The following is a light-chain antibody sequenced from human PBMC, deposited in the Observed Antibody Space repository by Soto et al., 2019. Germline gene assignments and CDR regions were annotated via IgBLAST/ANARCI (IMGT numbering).Light chain of an antibody. CDR3: QQYNKWPWT. V-gene: IGKV3-15*01. Sequence: EIVMTQSPATLSVSPGERATLSCRASQSVSSNLAWYQQKPGQAPRLLIYGASTRATGIPARFSGSGSGTEFTLTISSLQSEDFAVYYCQQYNKWPWTVGQRTKVEIQ. CDR2: GAS. J-gene: IGKJ1*01. CDR1: QSVSSN.